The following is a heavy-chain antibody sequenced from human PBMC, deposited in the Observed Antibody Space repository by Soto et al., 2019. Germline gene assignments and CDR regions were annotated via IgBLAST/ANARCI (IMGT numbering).Heavy chain of an antibody. CDR2: ISGSGSTI. D-gene: IGHD2-21*02. CDR1: GFSFSSFE. Sequence: EVQLVDFGGGLGQPGGSPRLSCATSGFSFSSFEMSWVRQAPGKGLEWISYISGSGSTIYYADSVKGRFTISRDNAKNSLYLLMNSLRAEDTAVYYCARENDYFFDYWGQGTLVTVAS. CDR3: ARENDYFFDY. J-gene: IGHJ4*02. V-gene: IGHV3-48*03.